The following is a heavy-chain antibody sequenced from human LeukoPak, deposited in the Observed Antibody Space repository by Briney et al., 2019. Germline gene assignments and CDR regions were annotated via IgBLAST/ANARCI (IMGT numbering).Heavy chain of an antibody. CDR2: INPSDSDT. CDR1: GYSFTSYW. V-gene: IGHV5-51*01. Sequence: GEALKISCAGSGYSFTSYWIGWVRQIARELVEWMGIINPSDSDTRYNPSFLGQVTISADKSISTAYLQWSSPRPSDTAMYYCAKRWADSSGSQHYFDYWGQGTLVTVSS. CDR3: AKRWADSSGSQHYFDY. D-gene: IGHD3-22*01. J-gene: IGHJ4*02.